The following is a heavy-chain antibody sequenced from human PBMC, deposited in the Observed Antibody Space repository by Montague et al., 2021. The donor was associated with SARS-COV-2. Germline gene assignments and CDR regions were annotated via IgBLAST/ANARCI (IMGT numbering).Heavy chain of an antibody. D-gene: IGHD3-16*01. Sequence: SETLSLTCAVYGGSFSDYYWTWIRQPPGKGLEWLGEVNHSGRINYNPSLKSRITISVDTSKNQFSLRLSSVTAADTAVYYCARGGHQLRFGLDVWGQGTTVTVSS. CDR2: VNHSGRI. J-gene: IGHJ6*02. CDR3: ARGGHQLRFGLDV. CDR1: GGSFSDYY. V-gene: IGHV4-34*01.